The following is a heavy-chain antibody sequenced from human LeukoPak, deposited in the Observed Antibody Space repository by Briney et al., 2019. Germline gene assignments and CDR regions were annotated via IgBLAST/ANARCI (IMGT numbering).Heavy chain of an antibody. D-gene: IGHD3-10*01. CDR3: ARDRAGGWFDP. Sequence: GASVKVSCKASGYTFRTYDINWVRQATGQGLEWMGWMNPNSGNTGYARKFQGRVTLTRNTSISTAYMELSSLRSEDTAVYYCARDRAGGWFDPWGQGTLVIVSS. CDR1: GYTFRTYD. V-gene: IGHV1-8*01. CDR2: MNPNSGNT. J-gene: IGHJ5*02.